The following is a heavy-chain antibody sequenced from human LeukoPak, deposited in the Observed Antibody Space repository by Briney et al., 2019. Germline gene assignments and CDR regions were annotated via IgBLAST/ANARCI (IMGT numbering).Heavy chain of an antibody. V-gene: IGHV4-59*11. J-gene: IGHJ4*02. D-gene: IGHD3-9*01. CDR2: IYYSGST. CDR1: GGSISSHY. Sequence: PSETLSLTCTVSGGSISSHYWSWIRQPPGKGLEWIGYIYYSGSTNYNPSLKSRVTISVDTSKNQFSLKLSSVTAADTAVYYCARTYYDILTGYGDGDYFDYWGQGTLVTVSS. CDR3: ARTYYDILTGYGDGDYFDY.